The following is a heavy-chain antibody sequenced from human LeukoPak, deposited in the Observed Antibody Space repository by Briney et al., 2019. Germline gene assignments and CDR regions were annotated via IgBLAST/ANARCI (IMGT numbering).Heavy chain of an antibody. Sequence: GASVKVSCKASGGTFSSYAISWVRQAPGQGLEWMGGIIPIFGTANYAQKFQGRVTITADESTSTAYMELSSLRSEDTAVYYCAMPGSTRDYYYYYMDVWGKGTTVTVSS. D-gene: IGHD2-2*01. CDR2: IIPIFGTA. CDR3: AMPGSTRDYYYYYMDV. CDR1: GGTFSSYA. J-gene: IGHJ6*03. V-gene: IGHV1-69*13.